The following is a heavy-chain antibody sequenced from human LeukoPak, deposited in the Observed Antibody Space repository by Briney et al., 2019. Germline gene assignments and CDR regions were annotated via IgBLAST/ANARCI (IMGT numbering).Heavy chain of an antibody. CDR1: GFTFTSHW. V-gene: IGHV3-74*01. CDR2: INGDGSGT. D-gene: IGHD2-15*01. J-gene: IGHJ4*02. CDR3: AKDIFTIDTEGY. Sequence: PGGSLRLSCTASGFTFTSHWMHWVRQVPGKGLVWVSRINGDGSGTNHADSVKGRFTISRDNSKNTLYLQMNSLRAEDTAVYYCAKDIFTIDTEGYWGQGTLVTVSS.